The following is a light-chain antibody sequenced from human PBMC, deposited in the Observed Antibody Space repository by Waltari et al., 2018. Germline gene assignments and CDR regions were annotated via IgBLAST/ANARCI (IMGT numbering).Light chain of an antibody. CDR1: ELGNRY. CDR2: QNG. Sequence: SYDLTQPPSVSVSPGQTASITCSGDELGNRYVCWYQQKPGQSPVLIIYQNGRRTSGIPDRFSGSNSGNTATLTISGTQAMDEADYYCQAWDRGTRGVFGGGTRLTVL. J-gene: IGLJ2*01. CDR3: QAWDRGTRGV. V-gene: IGLV3-1*01.